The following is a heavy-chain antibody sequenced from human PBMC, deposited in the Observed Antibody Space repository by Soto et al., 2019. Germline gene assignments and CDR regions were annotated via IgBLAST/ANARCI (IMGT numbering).Heavy chain of an antibody. Sequence: EVQLVESGGCLVQPGGSLRLYCAASGFAFSTKCMHWVRQGPGKGLVWVSRINIDGTTTNYADSVKGRFTISRDNAKNMLYLQMDSLRAEDTAVYYCARIPYSDTDPCPWGQGTLVTVSS. CDR2: INIDGTTT. J-gene: IGHJ5*02. D-gene: IGHD1-26*01. V-gene: IGHV3-74*01. CDR3: ARIPYSDTDPCP. CDR1: GFAFSTKC.